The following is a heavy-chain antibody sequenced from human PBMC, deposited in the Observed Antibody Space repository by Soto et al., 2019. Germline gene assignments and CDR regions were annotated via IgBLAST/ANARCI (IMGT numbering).Heavy chain of an antibody. V-gene: IGHV2-5*02. CDR1: GFSLTTSGVG. D-gene: IGHD3-3*01. CDR3: AHRVLRTVFGLVTTTAIYFDF. CDR2: MYWDDDK. J-gene: IGHJ4*02. Sequence: QITLNESGPTQVKPRQTLTLTCTFSGFSLTTSGVGVGWIRQSPGTAPEWLALMYWDDDKRYSPSLKSRLTITKDTSKNQVVLTMADLDPAATATYYCAHRVLRTVFGLVTTTAIYFDFWGQGTPVAVSS.